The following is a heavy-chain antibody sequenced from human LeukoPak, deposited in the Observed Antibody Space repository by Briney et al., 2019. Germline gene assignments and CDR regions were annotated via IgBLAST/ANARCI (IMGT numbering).Heavy chain of an antibody. J-gene: IGHJ6*03. V-gene: IGHV3-23*01. CDR2: ISGSGGST. D-gene: IGHD5-18*01. Sequence: GSLRLSWAASGFTFSSYAMSWVRQAPGKGLEWVSAISGSGGSTYYADSVKGRFTISRDNSKNTLYLQMNSLRAEDTAVYYCAKGVGLGYSYPSYYYYYYMDVWGKGTTVTVSS. CDR1: GFTFSSYA. CDR3: AKGVGLGYSYPSYYYYYYMDV.